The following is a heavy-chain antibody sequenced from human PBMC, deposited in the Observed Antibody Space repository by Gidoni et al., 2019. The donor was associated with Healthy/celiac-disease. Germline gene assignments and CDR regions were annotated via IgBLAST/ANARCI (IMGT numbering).Heavy chain of an antibody. D-gene: IGHD6-13*01. CDR3: ARAAGTYYYYYYGMDV. CDR1: GGSFSGYY. Sequence: QVQLPPWGAGLLKPSETLSLTCAVYGGSFSGYYWSWIRQPPGKGLAWIGEINHSGSTNYNPSLKSRVTISVDTSKNQFSLKLSSVTAADTAVYYCARAAGTYYYYYYGMDVWGQGTTVTVSS. CDR2: INHSGST. V-gene: IGHV4-34*01. J-gene: IGHJ6*02.